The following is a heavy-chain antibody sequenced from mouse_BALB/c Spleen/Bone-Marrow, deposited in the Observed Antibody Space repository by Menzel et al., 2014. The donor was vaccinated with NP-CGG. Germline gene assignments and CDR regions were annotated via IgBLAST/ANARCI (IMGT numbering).Heavy chain of an antibody. CDR1: GFTFSDYY. J-gene: IGHJ1*01. CDR2: ISDGGGSA. D-gene: IGHD1-1*01. Sequence: EVQVVESGGVLVQPGGSLKLSCATSGFTFSDYYMYWVRQTPEKRLEWVAHISDGGGSAYYPDTVKGRFTISRDNAKNALYLQMSRLKSEDTAMYYCASQGYYGSSYWFFDVWGAGTTVTVSS. CDR3: ASQGYYGSSYWFFDV. V-gene: IGHV5-12*02.